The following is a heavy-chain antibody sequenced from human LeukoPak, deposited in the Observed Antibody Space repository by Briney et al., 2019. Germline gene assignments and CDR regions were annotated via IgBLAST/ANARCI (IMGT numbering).Heavy chain of an antibody. V-gene: IGHV3-7*01. CDR2: IKQDGSEK. D-gene: IGHD5-18*01. Sequence: GGSLRLSCAASGFTFSSYWMSWVRQAPGKGLEWVANIKQDGSEKYYVDSVKGRFTVSRDNAKTSLYLQMNSLRAEDTAVYYCARDLSGVTGYTYGRGIDYWGQGTLVTVSS. CDR1: GFTFSSYW. J-gene: IGHJ4*02. CDR3: ARDLSGVTGYTYGRGIDY.